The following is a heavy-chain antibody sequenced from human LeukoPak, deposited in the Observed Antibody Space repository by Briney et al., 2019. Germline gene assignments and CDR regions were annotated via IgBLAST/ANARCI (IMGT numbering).Heavy chain of an antibody. CDR1: GFTFSRYW. CDR3: ASPTYYYGSGSYLFY. J-gene: IGHJ4*02. D-gene: IGHD3-10*01. Sequence: GGSLRLSCAASGFTFSRYWMSWVRQAPGKGLECVANMKQDGSEKYYVDSVKGRFTISRDNAKNSLYLQMNSLRAEDTAVYYCASPTYYYGSGSYLFYWGQGTLVTVSS. CDR2: MKQDGSEK. V-gene: IGHV3-7*01.